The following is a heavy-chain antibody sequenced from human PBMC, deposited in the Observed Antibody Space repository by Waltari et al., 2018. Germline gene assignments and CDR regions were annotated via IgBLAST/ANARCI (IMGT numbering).Heavy chain of an antibody. J-gene: IGHJ4*02. V-gene: IGHV4-59*01. D-gene: IGHD6-13*01. Sequence: QVQLQESGPGLVKPSETRSLTCTVSGTSISTYYWTWIRQPPGKGLEWIGYISDSGSTSYNPSLKSRVTISGDTSKNHFSLKLSSVTAADTAVYYCARTSGAAAGKFDYWGQGTLVTVSS. CDR2: ISDSGST. CDR1: GTSISTYY. CDR3: ARTSGAAAGKFDY.